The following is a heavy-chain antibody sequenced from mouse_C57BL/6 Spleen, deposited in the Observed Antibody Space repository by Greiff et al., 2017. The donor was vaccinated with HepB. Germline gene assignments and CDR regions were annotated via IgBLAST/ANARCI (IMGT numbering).Heavy chain of an antibody. Sequence: VQLQQSGAELVKPGASVKISCKASGYAFSSYWMNWVKQRPGKGLEWIGQIYPGDGDTNDNGKFKGKATLTADKSSSTAYMQLSSLTSEDSAVYFCAKRDYDGEDFDYWGQGTTLTVSS. CDR2: IYPGDGDT. D-gene: IGHD2-4*01. V-gene: IGHV1-80*01. CDR3: AKRDYDGEDFDY. J-gene: IGHJ2*01. CDR1: GYAFSSYW.